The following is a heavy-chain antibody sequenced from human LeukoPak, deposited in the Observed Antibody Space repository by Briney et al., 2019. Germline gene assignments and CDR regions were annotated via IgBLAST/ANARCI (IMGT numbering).Heavy chain of an antibody. J-gene: IGHJ4*02. CDR3: AKSHVTTATGTGRYFDY. D-gene: IGHD3-9*01. CDR1: GFTVSSKY. V-gene: IGHV3-23*01. Sequence: GGSLRLSCAASGFTVSSKYMIWVRQAPGKGLEWVSAISAGSDVIYYADSVKGRFAISRDNSKNTVYLQMDSLRAEDTAVYYCAKSHVTTATGTGRYFDYWGQGTLVTVSS. CDR2: ISAGSDVI.